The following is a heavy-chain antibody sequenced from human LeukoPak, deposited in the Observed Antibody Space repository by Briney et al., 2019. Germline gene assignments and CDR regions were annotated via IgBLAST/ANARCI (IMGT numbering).Heavy chain of an antibody. V-gene: IGHV3-66*03. Sequence: GGSLRLSCAVSGFRVSDYYMSWVRQAPGKGLEWVGLIRDSGEAFYADFVRGRFAISRGESENTLYLQMNSLRVEDTAVYFCARDRAALQDWVEFDHWGQGTPVIVSS. CDR3: ARDRAALQDWVEFDH. CDR1: GFRVSDYY. J-gene: IGHJ5*02. D-gene: IGHD3/OR15-3a*01. CDR2: IRDSGEA.